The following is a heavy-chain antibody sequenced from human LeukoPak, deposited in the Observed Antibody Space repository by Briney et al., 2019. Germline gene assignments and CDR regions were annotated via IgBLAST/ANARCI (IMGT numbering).Heavy chain of an antibody. V-gene: IGHV1-2*02. CDR3: ARFRPYGDYAFDI. Sequence: GASVKVSCKASGYTFTGYYMHWVRQAPGQGLEWMGWINPNSGGTNYAQKFQGRVTMTRDTSISTAYMELSRLRSDDTAVYYCARFRPYGDYAFDIWGQGTMVTVSS. D-gene: IGHD4-17*01. CDR1: GYTFTGYY. CDR2: INPNSGGT. J-gene: IGHJ3*02.